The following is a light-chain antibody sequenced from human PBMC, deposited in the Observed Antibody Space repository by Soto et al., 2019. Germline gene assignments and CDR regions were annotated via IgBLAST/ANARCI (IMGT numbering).Light chain of an antibody. J-gene: IGKJ2*01. CDR1: QSINSW. CDR2: DAS. V-gene: IGKV1-5*01. Sequence: DIQMTQSPSTLSASVGDRVTITCRASQSINSWLAWYQQKPGKAPKLLIYDASSLERGVPSRFSGRGSGTEFTLTINSLQPDDFATYYCQQYNSYPMYTFGQGTKLEIK. CDR3: QQYNSYPMYT.